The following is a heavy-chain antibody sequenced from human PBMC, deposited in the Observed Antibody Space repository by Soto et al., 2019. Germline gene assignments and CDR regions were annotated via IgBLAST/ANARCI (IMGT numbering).Heavy chain of an antibody. CDR3: ARPGGSGWFYFDS. V-gene: IGHV4-39*02. CDR1: GGSVSSGVDD. J-gene: IGHJ4*02. D-gene: IGHD6-13*01. CDR2: ISYSGST. Sequence: NPSETLALTCTVPGGSVSSGVDDGSWIRQHPGTGLEWIGRISYSGSTYYNPSLKSRVTISVDTSKNHFSLRLTSVTAADTAVYYCARPGGSGWFYFDSWGQGSQVTVSS.